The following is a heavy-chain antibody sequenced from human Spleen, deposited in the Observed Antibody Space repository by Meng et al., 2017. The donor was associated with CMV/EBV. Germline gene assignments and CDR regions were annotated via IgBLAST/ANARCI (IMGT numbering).Heavy chain of an antibody. CDR2: IKSETDGGTT. D-gene: IGHD3-16*02. CDR1: GFTFSDNW. Sequence: CAASGFTFSDNWMTWVRQAPGKGLEWVGRIKSETDGGTTDYAAPVKGRFTISRHDSKNTLYLQMNSLRTEDTAVYYCTRDRSLYFFDYWGQGTLVTVSS. CDR3: TRDRSLYFFDY. V-gene: IGHV3-15*07. J-gene: IGHJ4*02.